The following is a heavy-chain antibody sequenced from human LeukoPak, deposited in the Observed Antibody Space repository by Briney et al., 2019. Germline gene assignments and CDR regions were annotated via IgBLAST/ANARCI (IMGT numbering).Heavy chain of an antibody. CDR2: MKGDGSEK. V-gene: IGHV3-7*01. CDR1: GFTFSTYW. CDR3: AKEVPQAVAGADY. J-gene: IGHJ4*02. D-gene: IGHD6-19*01. Sequence: GGSLRLSCVASGFTFSTYWMTWVRQAPGKGLEWVANMKGDGSEKHYVDSVKGRFTISRDNAKNTLYLQMNSLRAEDTAVYYCAKEVPQAVAGADYWGQGTLVTASS.